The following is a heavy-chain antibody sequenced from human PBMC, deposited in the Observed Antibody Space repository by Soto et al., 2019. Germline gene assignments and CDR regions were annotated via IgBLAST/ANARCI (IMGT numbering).Heavy chain of an antibody. V-gene: IGHV3-33*01. Sequence: QVQLVESGGGVVQPGRSLRLSCAASGFTFSSYGMHWVRQAPGKGLEWVAVIWYDGSNKYYADSVKGRFTISRDNSKNXPYLQMNRLRAEDTAVYYCARDRIVGATKIYYGMDVWGQGTTVTVSS. CDR3: ARDRIVGATKIYYGMDV. CDR1: GFTFSSYG. CDR2: IWYDGSNK. D-gene: IGHD1-26*01. J-gene: IGHJ6*02.